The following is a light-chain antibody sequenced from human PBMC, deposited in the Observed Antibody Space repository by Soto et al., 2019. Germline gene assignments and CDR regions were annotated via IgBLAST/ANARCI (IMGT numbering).Light chain of an antibody. J-gene: IGKJ1*01. Sequence: DIQMTQSPSTLSASVGDRVTITCRASQSISSWLAWYQQKPGSAPKLLIYKASSLDSGVPSRFSGSGSGTEFTLTISSLQPDDFATYHCQQHNDYQWTFGQGTKVEIK. CDR1: QSISSW. CDR3: QQHNDYQWT. V-gene: IGKV1-5*03. CDR2: KAS.